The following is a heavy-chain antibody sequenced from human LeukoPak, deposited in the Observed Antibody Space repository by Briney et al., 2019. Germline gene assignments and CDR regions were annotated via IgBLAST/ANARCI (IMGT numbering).Heavy chain of an antibody. J-gene: IGHJ3*02. CDR1: GFTFSSYA. V-gene: IGHV4-34*01. CDR3: ARGPSGPPAVAFDI. Sequence: GSLRLSCAASGFTFSSYAMSWIRQPPGKGLEWIGEINHSGSTNYNPSLKSRVTISVDTSKNQFSLKLSSVTAADTAVYYCARGPSGPPAVAFDIWAKGQWSPSLQ. CDR2: INHSGST. D-gene: IGHD3-3*01.